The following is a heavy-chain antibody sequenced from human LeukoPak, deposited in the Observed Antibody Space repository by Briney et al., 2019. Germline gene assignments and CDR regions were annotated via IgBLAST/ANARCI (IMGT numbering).Heavy chain of an antibody. CDR1: GYAFSAYY. V-gene: IGHV1-2*02. Sequence: ASVKVSCKASGYAFSAYYIHWVRQAPGQGLEWLGWISPNSGATSYAQKFQGRVTMARDTSISIAYMELTSLRSDDTAVYYCAREISVSGSFSGLDYWGQGTLVTASS. D-gene: IGHD1-26*01. J-gene: IGHJ4*02. CDR2: ISPNSGAT. CDR3: AREISVSGSFSGLDY.